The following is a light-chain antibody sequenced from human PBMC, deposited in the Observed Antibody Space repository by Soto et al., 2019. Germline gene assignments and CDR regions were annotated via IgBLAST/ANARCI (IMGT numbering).Light chain of an antibody. CDR1: QSISSS. Sequence: EIVMTQSPATLSVSPGERATLSFRASQSISSSLAWYQQKPGQAPRLLIYGVSTRATGIPARFSGSGSGTEFTLTISSLQSEDFAVYYCQQYKNWPPITFGQGTHWRL. CDR3: QQYKNWPPIT. J-gene: IGKJ5*01. V-gene: IGKV3-15*01. CDR2: GVS.